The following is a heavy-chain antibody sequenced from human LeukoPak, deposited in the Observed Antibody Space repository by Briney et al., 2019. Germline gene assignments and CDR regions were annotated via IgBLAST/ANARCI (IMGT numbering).Heavy chain of an antibody. V-gene: IGHV3-21*01. D-gene: IGHD3-22*01. Sequence: GGSLRLSCVASGFTFNTYTMNWVRQAPGKGLEWISCVGRDGSIHYADSVKGRITISRDNAKNSLFLQMNSLRAEDTAIYYCARRYYDTTGYAFDIWGQGTVVTVSS. CDR1: GFTFNTYT. CDR3: ARRYYDTTGYAFDI. CDR2: VGRDGSI. J-gene: IGHJ3*02.